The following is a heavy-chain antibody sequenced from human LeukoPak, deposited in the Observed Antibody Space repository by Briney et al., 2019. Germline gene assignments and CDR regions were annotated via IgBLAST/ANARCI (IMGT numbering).Heavy chain of an antibody. CDR3: AKSNGYGLVDI. V-gene: IGHV4-59*12. CDR1: GGSISSYY. D-gene: IGHD3-10*01. CDR2: IFYSGST. J-gene: IGHJ3*02. Sequence: PETLSLTCTISGGSISSYYWSWIRQPPGKGLEWIGNIFYSGSTYYSPSVKSRVTISLDTSRNQFSLKLNSVTAADTAVYYCAKSNGYGLVDIWGQGTMVTVSS.